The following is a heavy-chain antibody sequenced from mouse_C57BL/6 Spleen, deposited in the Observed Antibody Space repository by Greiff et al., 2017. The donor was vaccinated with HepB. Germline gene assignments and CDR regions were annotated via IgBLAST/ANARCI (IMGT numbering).Heavy chain of an antibody. J-gene: IGHJ2*01. CDR2: FYPGSGSI. V-gene: IGHV1-62-2*01. CDR1: GYTFTEYT. CDR3: ARHEGIYYYGSSYFDY. Sequence: LVESGAELVKPGASVKLSCKASGYTFTEYTIHWVKQRSGQGLEWIGWFYPGSGSIKYNEKFKDKATLTADKSSSTVYMELRRLTSEDSAVYFCARHEGIYYYGSSYFDYWGQGTTLTVSS. D-gene: IGHD1-1*01.